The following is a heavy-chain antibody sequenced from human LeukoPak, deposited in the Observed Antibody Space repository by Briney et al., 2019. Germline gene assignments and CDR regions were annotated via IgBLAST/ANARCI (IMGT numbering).Heavy chain of an antibody. CDR1: GGSFSGYY. V-gene: IGHV4-34*01. J-gene: IGHJ4*02. CDR3: ARSSMITFGGVIVRPSYYFDY. CDR2: INHSGST. Sequence: SETLSLTCAVYGGSFSGYYWSWIRQPPGKGLEWIGEINHSGSTNYNPSLKSRVTMSVDMSKNQFSLKLSSVTAADTAVYYCARSSMITFGGVIVRPSYYFDYWGQGTLVTVSS. D-gene: IGHD3-16*02.